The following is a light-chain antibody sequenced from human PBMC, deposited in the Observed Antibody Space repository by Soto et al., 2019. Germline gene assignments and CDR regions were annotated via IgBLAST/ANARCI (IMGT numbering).Light chain of an antibody. CDR1: SSDVGGYNY. CDR3: SSYTSSSTRLYV. V-gene: IGLV2-14*01. J-gene: IGLJ1*01. Sequence: QSVLTQPASVSWSPGQSITISCTGTSSDVGGYNYVSWYQQHPGKAPKLMIYEVSNRPSGVSNRFSGSKSGNTASLTISGLQAEDEADYYCSSYTSSSTRLYVFGTGTKVTVL. CDR2: EVS.